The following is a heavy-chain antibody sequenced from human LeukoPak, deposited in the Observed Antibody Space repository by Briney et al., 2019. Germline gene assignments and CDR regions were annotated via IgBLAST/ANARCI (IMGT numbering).Heavy chain of an antibody. Sequence: SETLSFTCTVSGGSVSSGSYYWSWIRQPPGKGLEWIGYIYYSGSTNYNPSLKSRVTISVDTSKNQFSLKLSSVTAADTAVYYCAISSYGYRSMDVWGKGTTVTVSS. V-gene: IGHV4-61*01. CDR1: GGSVSSGSYY. CDR2: IYYSGST. D-gene: IGHD5-18*01. J-gene: IGHJ6*04. CDR3: AISSYGYRSMDV.